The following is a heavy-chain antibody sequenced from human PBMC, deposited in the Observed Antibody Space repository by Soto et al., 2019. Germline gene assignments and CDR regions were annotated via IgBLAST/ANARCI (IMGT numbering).Heavy chain of an antibody. CDR2: INHSGST. V-gene: IGHV4-34*01. D-gene: IGHD5-12*01. CDR3: AREGGIVAKIPFDY. CDR1: GGSFSGYY. J-gene: IGHJ4*02. Sequence: SETLSLTCAVYGGSFSGYYWSWIRQPPGKGLEWIGEINHSGSTNYNPSLKSRVTISVDTSKNQFSLKLSSVTAADSAVYYCAREGGIVAKIPFDYWGQGTLVTVSS.